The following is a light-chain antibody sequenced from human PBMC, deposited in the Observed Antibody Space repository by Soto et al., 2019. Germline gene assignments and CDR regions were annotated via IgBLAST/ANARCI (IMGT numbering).Light chain of an antibody. Sequence: DIQMTQSPSTLSASVGDRVTITCRASQSITDWVAWYQHKPGRAPKLIIYDASTLESGVPSRFSGSGYGTEFTLTISSLQPDDFATYYCQQYKIYSQTFGQGTKVDIK. CDR2: DAS. CDR1: QSITDW. J-gene: IGKJ1*01. V-gene: IGKV1-5*01. CDR3: QQYKIYSQT.